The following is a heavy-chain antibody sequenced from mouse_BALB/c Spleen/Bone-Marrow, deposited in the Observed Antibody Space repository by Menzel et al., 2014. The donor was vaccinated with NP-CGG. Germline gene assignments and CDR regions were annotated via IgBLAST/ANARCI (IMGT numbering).Heavy chain of an antibody. Sequence: QVHVKQSGPGLVQPSQSLSITCTVSGFSLSSYGVHWVRQSPVKGLEWLGVIWSGGSTDYNAAFISRLSISKDNSKSQVFFKINSLQPNDTAIYYCVRKGSFGNYAMDYWGQGTSVTVSS. D-gene: IGHD1-1*02. CDR1: GFSLSSYG. CDR2: IWSGGST. CDR3: VRKGSFGNYAMDY. V-gene: IGHV2-2*02. J-gene: IGHJ4*01.